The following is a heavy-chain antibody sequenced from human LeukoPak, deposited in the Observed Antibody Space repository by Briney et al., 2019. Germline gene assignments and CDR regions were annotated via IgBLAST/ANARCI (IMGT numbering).Heavy chain of an antibody. Sequence: ASVKVSCKASGYTFTGYYMHWVRQAPGQGLEWMGWINPNSGGTNYAQKFQGRVTMTRDTSISTAYMELSRLRSDDTAVYYCAREDSYGYYFDYWGQGTLVTASS. J-gene: IGHJ4*02. V-gene: IGHV1-2*02. CDR3: AREDSYGYYFDY. D-gene: IGHD5-18*01. CDR2: INPNSGGT. CDR1: GYTFTGYY.